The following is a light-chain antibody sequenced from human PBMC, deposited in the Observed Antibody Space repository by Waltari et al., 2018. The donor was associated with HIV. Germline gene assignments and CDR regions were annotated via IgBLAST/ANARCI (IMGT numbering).Light chain of an antibody. J-gene: IGKJ3*01. CDR1: QGISSW. Sequence: DIQMTESPSAVSETLRDCVTITCRASQGISSWLAWYQQKPGKAPKLLIYAASSLQSGVPSRFSGSGSGTDFTLTISSLQPEDFATYYCQQANSFPPTFGPGTKVDIK. V-gene: IGKV1-12*01. CDR2: AAS. CDR3: QQANSFPPT.